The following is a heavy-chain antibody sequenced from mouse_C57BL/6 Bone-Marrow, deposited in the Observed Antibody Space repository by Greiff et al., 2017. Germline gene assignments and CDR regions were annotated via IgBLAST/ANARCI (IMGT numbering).Heavy chain of an antibody. CDR3: VGSAVVYFDY. Sequence: VHLVESGPELVKPGASVKISCKASGYAFSSSWMNWVKQRPGKGLEWIGRIYPGDGDTNYNGKFKGKATLTADKSSSTAYMQLSSLTSDDSAVYFCVGSAVVYFDYWGQGTTLTVSS. CDR1: GYAFSSSW. D-gene: IGHD1-1*01. V-gene: IGHV1-82*01. CDR2: IYPGDGDT. J-gene: IGHJ2*01.